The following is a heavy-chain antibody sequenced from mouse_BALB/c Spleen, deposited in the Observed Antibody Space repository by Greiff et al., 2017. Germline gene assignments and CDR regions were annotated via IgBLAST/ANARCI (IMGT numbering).Heavy chain of an antibody. D-gene: IGHD1-1*02. V-gene: IGHV10S3*01. CDR1: GFTFNTNA. Sequence: EVQLVETGGGLVQPKGSLKLSCAASGFTFNTNAMNWVRQAPGKGLEWVARIRSKSNNYATYYADSVKDRFTISRDDSQSMLYLQMNNLKTEDTAMYYCVREVGYFDYWGQGTTLTVSS. CDR3: VREVGYFDY. CDR2: IRSKSNNYAT. J-gene: IGHJ2*01.